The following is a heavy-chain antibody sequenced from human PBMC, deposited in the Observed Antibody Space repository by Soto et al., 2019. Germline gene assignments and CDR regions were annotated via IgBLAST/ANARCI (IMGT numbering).Heavy chain of an antibody. D-gene: IGHD2-2*01. CDR3: ATDLGYCVSTSCS. Sequence: EVQLVESGGGLVQPGGSLRLSCAASGFSFSSYAMNWVRQAPGRGLEWLSYISTSSSTIYYADSVKGRFTISRDNAKSSLYLQMNSLRDEDTALYYCATDLGYCVSTSCSWDQGTLVTVSS. CDR1: GFSFSSYA. CDR2: ISTSSSTI. V-gene: IGHV3-48*02. J-gene: IGHJ5*02.